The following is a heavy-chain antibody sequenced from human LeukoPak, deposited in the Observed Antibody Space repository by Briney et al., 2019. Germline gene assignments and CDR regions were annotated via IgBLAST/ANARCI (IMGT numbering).Heavy chain of an antibody. CDR3: ARAYCGRHCYSGDFDY. D-gene: IGHD2-21*02. Sequence: SGPTLVKPTQTLTLTCTFSGFSLSTSGVGVRWIHQPPGKALEWLTVLYWNDDKRYSPSLKSTLTITKDTSKSQVVLTMTNMDPVNTGTYYCARAYCGRHCYSGDFDYWGQGTLVTVSS. CDR1: GFSLSTSGVG. J-gene: IGHJ4*02. V-gene: IGHV2-5*01. CDR2: LYWNDDK.